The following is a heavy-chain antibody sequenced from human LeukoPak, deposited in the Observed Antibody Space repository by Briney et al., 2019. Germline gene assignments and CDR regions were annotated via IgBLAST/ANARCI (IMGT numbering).Heavy chain of an antibody. Sequence: PGGSLRLSCAASGFTFSSYGMHWVRQAPGKGLEWVAVISYDGSNKYYADSVKGRFTISRDNSKNTLYLQMSSLRAEDTAVYYCAKDQGSGYCSGGSCFPTTPAVDYWGQGTLVTVSS. V-gene: IGHV3-30*18. CDR1: GFTFSSYG. D-gene: IGHD2-15*01. J-gene: IGHJ4*02. CDR3: AKDQGSGYCSGGSCFPTTPAVDY. CDR2: ISYDGSNK.